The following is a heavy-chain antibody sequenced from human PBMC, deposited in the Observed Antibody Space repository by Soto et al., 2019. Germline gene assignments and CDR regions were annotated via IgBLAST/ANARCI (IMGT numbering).Heavy chain of an antibody. CDR2: ISGSGGST. CDR1: GFTFSSYA. CDR3: AKDHQDGYNGGLMDV. J-gene: IGHJ6*02. V-gene: IGHV3-23*01. D-gene: IGHD5-12*01. Sequence: GGSLRLSCAASGFTFSSYAMSWVRQAPGKGLEWVSAISGSGGSTYYADSVKGRFTISRDNSKNTLYLQMNSLRAEDTAVYYCAKDHQDGYNGGLMDVWGQGTTVTVSS.